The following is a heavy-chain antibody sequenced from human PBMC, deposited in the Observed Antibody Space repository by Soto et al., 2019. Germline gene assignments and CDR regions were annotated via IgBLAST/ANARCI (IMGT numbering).Heavy chain of an antibody. CDR1: GYTFTSYA. CDR3: ARGGDCSGGSCYDAFDI. CDR2: INAGNGNT. J-gene: IGHJ3*02. D-gene: IGHD2-15*01. Sequence: EASVKVSCKAPGYTFTSYAMHWVRQAPGQRLEWMGWINAGNGNTKYSQKFQGRVTITRDTSASTAYMELSSLRSEDTAVYYCARGGDCSGGSCYDAFDIWGQGTMVTVSS. V-gene: IGHV1-3*01.